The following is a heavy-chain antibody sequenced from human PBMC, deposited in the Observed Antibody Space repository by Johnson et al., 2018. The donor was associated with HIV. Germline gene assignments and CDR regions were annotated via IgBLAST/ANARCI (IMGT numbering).Heavy chain of an antibody. V-gene: IGHV3-30-3*01. J-gene: IGHJ3*02. Sequence: VQLVESGGGVVQPGRSLRLSCAASGFTFSSYTMHWVRQAPGKGLEWVAVISYDGSNKYYADSVKGRFTISRDNSKNTLYLQMNSLRAEDTAVYFCARDPSLDAFDIWGQGTMVTVAS. CDR2: ISYDGSNK. CDR1: GFTFSSYT. CDR3: ARDPSLDAFDI.